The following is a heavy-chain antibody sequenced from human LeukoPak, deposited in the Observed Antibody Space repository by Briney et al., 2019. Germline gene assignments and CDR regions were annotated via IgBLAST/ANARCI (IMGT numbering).Heavy chain of an antibody. V-gene: IGHV4-34*01. Sequence: PSETLSLTCTVSGGSISSYYWSWIRQPPGEGLEWIGEINHSGSTNYNPSLKSRVTISVDTSKNQFSLKLSSVTAADTAVYYCARRPWYSSGWGYWGQGTLVTVSS. CDR2: INHSGST. CDR1: GGSISSYY. J-gene: IGHJ4*02. CDR3: ARRPWYSSGWGY. D-gene: IGHD6-19*01.